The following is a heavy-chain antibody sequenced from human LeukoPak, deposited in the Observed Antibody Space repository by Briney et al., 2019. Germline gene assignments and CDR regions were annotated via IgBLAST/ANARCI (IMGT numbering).Heavy chain of an antibody. D-gene: IGHD2-2*02. CDR2: ISGSGGST. V-gene: IGHV3-23*01. CDR1: GFTFDDYG. J-gene: IGHJ4*02. Sequence: GGSLRLSXAASGFTFDDYGMSWVRQAPGKGMEWVSAISGSGGSTYYADSVKGRFTISRDNSKNTLYLQMNSLRAEDTAVYYCVKAPSTSTAIRYWGQGTLVTVSS. CDR3: VKAPSTSTAIRY.